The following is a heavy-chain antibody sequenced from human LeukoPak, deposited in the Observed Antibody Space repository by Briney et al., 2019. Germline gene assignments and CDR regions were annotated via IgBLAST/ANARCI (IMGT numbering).Heavy chain of an antibody. Sequence: ASVKVSCKASGYTFTGYYMHWVRQAPGQGLGWMGWINPNSGATNYAQNFQGRVTMTRDTSINTAYMELSRLRSDDTAVYYCAREYWNDYWGQGTLVTVSS. V-gene: IGHV1-2*02. CDR3: AREYWNDY. CDR1: GYTFTGYY. D-gene: IGHD2-15*01. J-gene: IGHJ4*02. CDR2: INPNSGAT.